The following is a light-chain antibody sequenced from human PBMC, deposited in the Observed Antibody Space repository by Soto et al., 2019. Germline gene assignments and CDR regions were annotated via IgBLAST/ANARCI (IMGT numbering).Light chain of an antibody. CDR2: AAS. J-gene: IGKJ2*01. V-gene: IGKV1-39*01. CDR1: QSINIY. CDR3: QQSYRSPYT. Sequence: IQLTQSPSSLSASVGDRVTVTCRASQSINIYLNWYQQKPGKAPTLLIYAASSLQSGVPSRFSGGGSRNDFTLTITSLQAEDFATDYCQQSYRSPYTFGQWTKLE.